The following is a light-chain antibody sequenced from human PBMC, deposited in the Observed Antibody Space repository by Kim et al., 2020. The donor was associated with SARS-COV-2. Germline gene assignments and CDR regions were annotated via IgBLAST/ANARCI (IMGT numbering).Light chain of an antibody. J-gene: IGLJ1*01. V-gene: IGLV2-14*04. CDR1: SSDIGGYKD. CDR3: SSYTSSSTYYV. Sequence: QSLTISCSGTSSDIGGYKDVSWYQQHPGIAPKLMVYDVSKRPSGVAKRFSGSKSGNTASLTISGLQAGDEADYYCSSYTSSSTYYVCGTGTKVTVL. CDR2: DVS.